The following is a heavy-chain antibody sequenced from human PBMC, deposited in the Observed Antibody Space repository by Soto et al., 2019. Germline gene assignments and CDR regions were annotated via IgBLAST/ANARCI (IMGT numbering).Heavy chain of an antibody. V-gene: IGHV1-8*01. CDR2: MNPNSGNT. D-gene: IGHD4-17*01. CDR1: GDTFTSYD. Sequence: GASVKASCKASGDTFTSYDINWVRQATGQGLEWMGWMNPNSGNTGYAQKFQGRVTMTRNTSISTAYMELSSLRSEDTAVYYCARGPPYTVMNYWGQGTLVTVSS. CDR3: ARGPPYTVMNY. J-gene: IGHJ4*02.